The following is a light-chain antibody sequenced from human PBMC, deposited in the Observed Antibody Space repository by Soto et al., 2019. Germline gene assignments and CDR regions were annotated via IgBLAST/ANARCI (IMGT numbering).Light chain of an antibody. V-gene: IGLV1-40*01. CDR3: QSYDSTLSARYV. CDR1: SSNIGANYD. J-gene: IGLJ1*01. Sequence: QSVLTQPSAMSGAPGQRVTISYTGSSSNIGANYDVHWYQQRPGTAPKLLIFGNSNRPSGVPDRFSGSKSGTSASLAITGLQAEDEGDYYCQSYDSTLSARYVFGTGTKVTVL. CDR2: GNS.